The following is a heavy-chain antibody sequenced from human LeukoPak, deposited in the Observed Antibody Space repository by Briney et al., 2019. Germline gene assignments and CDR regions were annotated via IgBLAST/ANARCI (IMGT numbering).Heavy chain of an antibody. J-gene: IGHJ4*02. CDR3: ARAKNYCGGDCYTSFDY. D-gene: IGHD2-21*02. Sequence: ASVKVSCKASGYTFTSYFMHWVRQAPGQGPEWMGIINPSGGSTSYAQKFQGRVTMTRDTSTSTVYMELSSLRSEDTAVYYCARAKNYCGGDCYTSFDYWGQGTLVTVSS. V-gene: IGHV1-46*01. CDR1: GYTFTSYF. CDR2: INPSGGST.